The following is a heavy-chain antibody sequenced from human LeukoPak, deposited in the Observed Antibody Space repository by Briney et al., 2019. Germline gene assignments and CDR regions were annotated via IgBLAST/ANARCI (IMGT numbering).Heavy chain of an antibody. D-gene: IGHD2-15*01. CDR1: GGSISRYY. J-gene: IGHJ3*02. Sequence: SETLSLTCTVSGGSISRYYWSWIRQPPGKGLEWIGYFYYSGNTNYNPSLKSRVTISVDTSKNQFSLKLSSVTAADTAVYYCARCSRVADAFDIWGQGTMVTVSS. CDR2: FYYSGNT. CDR3: ARCSRVADAFDI. V-gene: IGHV4-59*01.